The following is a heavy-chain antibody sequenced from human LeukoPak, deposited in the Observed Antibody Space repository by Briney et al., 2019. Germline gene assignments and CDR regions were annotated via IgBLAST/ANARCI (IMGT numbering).Heavy chain of an antibody. Sequence: SETLSLTCAVYGGSFSDYFWSWIRQPPGKGLEWIGEIDHSESTNYNPSLKSRVTISIDTSKNQFSLKLSSVTAADTAVYYCARAIVKYSYGYSNWFDPWGQGTLVTVSS. CDR2: IDHSEST. V-gene: IGHV4-34*01. CDR1: GGSFSDYF. D-gene: IGHD5-18*01. J-gene: IGHJ5*02. CDR3: ARAIVKYSYGYSNWFDP.